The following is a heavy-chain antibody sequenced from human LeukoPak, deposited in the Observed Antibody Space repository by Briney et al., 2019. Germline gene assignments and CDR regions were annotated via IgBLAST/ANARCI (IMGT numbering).Heavy chain of an antibody. CDR3: AKTYDSSGYSDNWFDP. V-gene: IGHV3-30*18. CDR2: ISYDGSNK. CDR1: GFAFSRYG. Sequence: GGSLRLSCAASGFAFSRYGMHWVRQAPGKGLEWVAVISYDGSNKYYADSVKGRFTISRDNSKNTLYLQMNSLRAEDTAVYYCAKTYDSSGYSDNWFDPWGQGTLVTVSS. D-gene: IGHD3-22*01. J-gene: IGHJ5*02.